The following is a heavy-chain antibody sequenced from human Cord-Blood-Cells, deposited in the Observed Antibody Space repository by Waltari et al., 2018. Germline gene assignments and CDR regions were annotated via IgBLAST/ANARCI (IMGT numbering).Heavy chain of an antibody. CDR3: ARVLSDSSGYYYWFDP. CDR2: IYPGDSDA. Sequence: VHLVKPGADVKKPGESLKITCTGSGSRFTSYWIGWVRQRPGKGLEWMGIIYPGDSDARYSPSFQGQVTISADKSISTAYLQWSSLKASDTAMYYCARVLSDSSGYYYWFDPWGQGTLVTVSS. CDR1: GSRFTSYW. J-gene: IGHJ5*02. D-gene: IGHD3-22*01. V-gene: IGHV5-51*01.